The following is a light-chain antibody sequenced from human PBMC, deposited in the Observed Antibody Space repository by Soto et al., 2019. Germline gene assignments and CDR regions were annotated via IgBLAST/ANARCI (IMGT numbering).Light chain of an antibody. Sequence: EIVMTQSPATLSVSPGERANLSCRASQNIGSNLAWFQQKPGQGPRFLIYGASTRATGIPARFSGSGSGTEFTLTISSLQSEDFAVYYCQQYHNWYTFGQGTKLEIK. CDR1: QNIGSN. CDR3: QQYHNWYT. CDR2: GAS. V-gene: IGKV3-15*01. J-gene: IGKJ2*01.